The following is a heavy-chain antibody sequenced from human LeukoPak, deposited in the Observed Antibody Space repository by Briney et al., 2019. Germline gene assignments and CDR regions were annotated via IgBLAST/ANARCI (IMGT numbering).Heavy chain of an antibody. V-gene: IGHV3-7*01. D-gene: IGHD3-22*01. J-gene: IGHJ4*02. CDR3: AKYYYDSSGYYPYYSDY. CDR2: IKQDGSEK. Sequence: GGFLRLSCAASGFTFSSYWMSWVPQAPGKGLEGVANIKQDGSEKYYVDSVKGRFPNSRNNANNSLYLQMNRLRAENTAEYYCAKYYYDSSGYYPYYSDYWGQGTLVTVSS. CDR1: GFTFSSYW.